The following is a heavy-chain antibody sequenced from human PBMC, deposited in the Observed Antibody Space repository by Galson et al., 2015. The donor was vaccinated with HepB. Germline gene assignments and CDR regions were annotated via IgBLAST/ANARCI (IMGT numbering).Heavy chain of an antibody. V-gene: IGHV1-18*01. CDR1: GYSSTNYG. Sequence: SVKVSCKASGYSSTNYGVSWVRRAPGQGLEWMGWISGYSGDANYAQNLQGRVTMTTETSTNTAYLELKSLKSDDTALYYCARARYSSSPPDYWGQGTLVTVSS. J-gene: IGHJ4*02. CDR3: ARARYSSSPPDY. D-gene: IGHD2-15*01. CDR2: ISGYSGDA.